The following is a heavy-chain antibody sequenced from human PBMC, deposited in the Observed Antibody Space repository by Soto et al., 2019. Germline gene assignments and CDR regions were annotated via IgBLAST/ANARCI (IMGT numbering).Heavy chain of an antibody. CDR2: ISSRDNTI. Sequence: QVHLVESGGDLVKPGGSLRLSCAASGFTFSDYYMNWIRQAPGKGLDWVSSISSRDNTIYYADSVQGRFTISRDNAKNSLYLQMNSLRAEDTAVYYCARTYGGYPPLYYGMDVSGQGTTVTVSS. J-gene: IGHJ6*02. V-gene: IGHV3-11*01. D-gene: IGHD5-12*01. CDR1: GFTFSDYY. CDR3: ARTYGGYPPLYYGMDV.